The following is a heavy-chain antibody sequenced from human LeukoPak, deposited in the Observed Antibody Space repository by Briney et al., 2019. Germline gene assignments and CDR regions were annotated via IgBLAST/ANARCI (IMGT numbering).Heavy chain of an antibody. CDR2: IYVTGST. CDR3: TRDSGTTGVVKFDP. V-gene: IGHV4-4*07. D-gene: IGHD4-23*01. Sequence: ASETLSLTCTVSGASISSYYWSWIRQPAGKALEWIGRIYVTGSTTYNPSLRSRVAISMDTSKNQFSLRLTSVTAADTAVYYCTRDSGTTGVVKFDPWGQGILVTVSS. CDR1: GASISSYY. J-gene: IGHJ5*02.